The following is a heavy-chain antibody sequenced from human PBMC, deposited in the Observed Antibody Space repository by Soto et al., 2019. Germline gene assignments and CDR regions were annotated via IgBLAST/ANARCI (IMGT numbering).Heavy chain of an antibody. D-gene: IGHD6-13*01. Sequence: GASVKVSCKASGCTFTGYYMHWVRQAPGQGLEWMGWINPNSGGTNYAQKFQGRVTMTRDTSISTAYMELSRLRSDDTAVYYCARSGSSWVVGAFDIWGQGTMVTVSS. CDR1: GCTFTGYY. CDR3: ARSGSSWVVGAFDI. CDR2: INPNSGGT. V-gene: IGHV1-2*02. J-gene: IGHJ3*02.